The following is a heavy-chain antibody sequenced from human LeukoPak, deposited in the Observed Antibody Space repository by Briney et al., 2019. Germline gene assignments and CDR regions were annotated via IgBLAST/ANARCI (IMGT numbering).Heavy chain of an antibody. CDR1: GSTFSDYS. V-gene: IGHV3-23*01. J-gene: IGHJ4*02. CDR2: ISAAGGNS. CDR3: AKTQVVYYFDY. D-gene: IGHD2-8*02. Sequence: PGGSLRLSCAASGSTFSDYSMSWVRQAPGKGLEWVSGISAAGGNSFYADSVKGRFTISRDNSNNTLHLQMNNMRVEDTAVYYCAKTQVVYYFDYWGQGNLVTVSS.